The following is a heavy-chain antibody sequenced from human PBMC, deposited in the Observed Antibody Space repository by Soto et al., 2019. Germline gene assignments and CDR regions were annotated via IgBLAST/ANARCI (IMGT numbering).Heavy chain of an antibody. CDR1: GGTFSTSA. CDR3: ARDKDRLQLGGNYYYILDV. Sequence: QVQLEQSGAEVKKPGSSVKVSCKASGGTFSTSAISWVRQAPGQGLEWMGGFIPIFPTPDYAHKFQGRLTIPSDESTSTAYMELSGLKSDDTAVYYCARDKDRLQLGGNYYYILDVWGQGTTVTVSS. J-gene: IGHJ6*02. CDR2: FIPIFPTP. D-gene: IGHD5-12*01. V-gene: IGHV1-69*05.